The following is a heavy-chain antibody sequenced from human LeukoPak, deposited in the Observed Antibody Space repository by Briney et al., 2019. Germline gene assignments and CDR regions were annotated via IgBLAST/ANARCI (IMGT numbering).Heavy chain of an antibody. D-gene: IGHD6-19*01. V-gene: IGHV3-23*01. Sequence: GGSLRLSCAASGFTFSSNAMSWVRQAPGQGLKWVSTISTDSLNTYYADSVKGRFTISRDNSKSTLYLQMNSLRTEDTVIYYCAKHTYSGWYYGYWGQGTLVTVSS. CDR1: GFTFSSNA. CDR3: AKHTYSGWYYGY. J-gene: IGHJ4*02. CDR2: ISTDSLNT.